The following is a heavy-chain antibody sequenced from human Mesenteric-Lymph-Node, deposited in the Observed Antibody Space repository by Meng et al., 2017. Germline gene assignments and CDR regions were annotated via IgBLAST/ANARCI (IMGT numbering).Heavy chain of an antibody. V-gene: IGHV1-2*06. CDR2: INPNSGGS. CDR3: ARESLGIATDY. Sequence: ASVKVSCKASGYTFTAYYMHWVRQAPGQGLEWMGRINPNSGGSNYAQKFQGRVTMTRDTSISTAYMEVSRLRYDDTAVYYCARESLGIATDYWGQGTLVTVSS. D-gene: IGHD6-13*01. J-gene: IGHJ4*02. CDR1: GYTFTAYY.